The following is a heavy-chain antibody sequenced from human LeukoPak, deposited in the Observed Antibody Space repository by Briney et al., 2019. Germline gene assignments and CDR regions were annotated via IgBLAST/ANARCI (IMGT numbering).Heavy chain of an antibody. D-gene: IGHD5/OR15-5a*01. CDR1: GGSISSYY. CDR3: ARIYSVYDKHGSDGADY. Sequence: PSETLSLTCTVSGGSISSYYWSWIRQPAGKGLEWIGRIYTSGSNNYNPSLKSRVTISVDTIKNQFSLKLSAAAAAGTAVYYCARIYSVYDKHGSDGADYWGQGTLVTVSS. J-gene: IGHJ4*02. V-gene: IGHV4-4*07. CDR2: IYTSGSN.